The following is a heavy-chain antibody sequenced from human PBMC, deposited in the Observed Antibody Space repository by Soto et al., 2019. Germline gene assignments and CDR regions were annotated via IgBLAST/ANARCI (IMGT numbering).Heavy chain of an antibody. CDR1: GGSISTSSYY. V-gene: IGHV4-39*01. CDR3: ARQGSITTFNV. D-gene: IGHD3-3*01. CDR2: IYYSGST. Sequence: QLQLQESGPGLVKPSETLSLTCTVSGGSISTSSYYWGWIRQPPGKGLEWIGSIYYSGSTYYNPSLKSRVTISGDTSKNQFALKLSSVTAADTAEYYCARQGSITTFNVWGQGTTVTVSS. J-gene: IGHJ6*02.